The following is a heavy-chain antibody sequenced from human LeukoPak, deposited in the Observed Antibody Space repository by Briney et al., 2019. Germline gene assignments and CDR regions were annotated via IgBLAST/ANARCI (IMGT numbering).Heavy chain of an antibody. CDR1: GFTFSNYW. V-gene: IGHV3-7*01. Sequence: GGSLRLSCAASGFTFSNYWMGWVRQAPGKRLEWVANMNIDGSEKYYADSVKGRFSISRDNARNSVYLQMASLRVEDTAVYYCARVGSSTNGEIDYWGQGTLVTVSS. D-gene: IGHD2-2*01. CDR3: ARVGSSTNGEIDY. CDR2: MNIDGSEK. J-gene: IGHJ4*02.